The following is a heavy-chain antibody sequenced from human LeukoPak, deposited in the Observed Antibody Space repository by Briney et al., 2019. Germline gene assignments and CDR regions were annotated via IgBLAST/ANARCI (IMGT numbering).Heavy chain of an antibody. CDR1: GGTFSSYA. Sequence: ASVKVSCKASGGTFSSYAISWVRQAPGQGLEWMGGIIPIFGTANYAQKFQGRVTITADKSTSTAYMELSSLRSEDTAVYYCARNIIDSSGYRVKGAFDIWGQGTMVTVSS. J-gene: IGHJ3*02. V-gene: IGHV1-69*06. CDR2: IIPIFGTA. D-gene: IGHD3-22*01. CDR3: ARNIIDSSGYRVKGAFDI.